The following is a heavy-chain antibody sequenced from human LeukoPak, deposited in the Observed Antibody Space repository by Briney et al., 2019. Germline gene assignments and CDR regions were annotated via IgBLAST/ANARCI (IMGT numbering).Heavy chain of an antibody. V-gene: IGHV4-61*02. CDR1: GGSISSGSYY. Sequence: SETLSLTCTVSGGSISSGSYYWSWIRQPAGKGLEWIGRIYTSGSTNYNPSLKSRVTISVDTSKNQFSLKLSSVTAADTAVYYCARGIAAAGSDNYFDYWAREPWSPSPQ. CDR3: ARGIAAAGSDNYFDY. J-gene: IGHJ4*02. CDR2: IYTSGST. D-gene: IGHD6-13*01.